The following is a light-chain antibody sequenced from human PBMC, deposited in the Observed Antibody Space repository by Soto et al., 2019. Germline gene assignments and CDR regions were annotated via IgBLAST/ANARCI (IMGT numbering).Light chain of an antibody. CDR3: QQYGSSPLT. CDR2: GAS. CDR1: QSVSSSY. Sequence: EIVLTQSPGTLSLSPGERATLSCRASQSVSSSYLAWYQQKPGQAPRLLICGASSRSSGIPDRFSGSGSGTDFNLNISRLEHEDVAVYYCQQYGSSPLTFGGGTKVEIK. J-gene: IGKJ4*01. V-gene: IGKV3-20*01.